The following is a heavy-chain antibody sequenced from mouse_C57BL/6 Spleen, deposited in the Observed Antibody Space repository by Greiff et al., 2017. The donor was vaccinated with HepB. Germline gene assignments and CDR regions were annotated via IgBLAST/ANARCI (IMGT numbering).Heavy chain of an antibody. CDR1: GYTFTSYW. Sequence: VQLQQPGAELVKPGASVKLSCKASGYTFTSYWMHWVKQRPGQGLEWIGMIHPNSGSTNYNEKFKSKATLTVDKSSSTAYMQLSSLTSEDSAVYYCARLPPYDGSSWGYYSMDYWGQGTSVTVSS. D-gene: IGHD1-1*01. J-gene: IGHJ4*01. V-gene: IGHV1-64*01. CDR3: ARLPPYDGSSWGYYSMDY. CDR2: IHPNSGST.